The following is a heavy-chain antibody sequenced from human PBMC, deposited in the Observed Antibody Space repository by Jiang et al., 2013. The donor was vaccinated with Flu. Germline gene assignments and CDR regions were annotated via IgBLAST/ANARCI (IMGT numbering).Heavy chain of an antibody. V-gene: IGHV1-3*01. Sequence: KFQGRVTITRDTSASTAYMELSSLRSEDTAVYYCARDRAPIAADCYWGQGTLVTVSS. D-gene: IGHD6-13*01. CDR3: ARDRAPIAADCY. J-gene: IGHJ4*02.